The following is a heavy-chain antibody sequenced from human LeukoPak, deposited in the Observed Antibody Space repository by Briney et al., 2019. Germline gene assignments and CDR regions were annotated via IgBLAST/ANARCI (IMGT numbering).Heavy chain of an antibody. CDR3: TRPTYYFGSGSLLKPADY. CDR2: ISGSGGST. CDR1: GFTFSLYW. Sequence: GGSLRLSCAASGFTFSLYWMNWVRRAPGKGLEWVSAISGSGGSTYYADSVKGRFTISRDNSKNTLYLQMNSLKTEDTAVYYCTRPTYYFGSGSLLKPADYWGQGTLVTVSS. J-gene: IGHJ4*02. D-gene: IGHD3-10*01. V-gene: IGHV3-23*01.